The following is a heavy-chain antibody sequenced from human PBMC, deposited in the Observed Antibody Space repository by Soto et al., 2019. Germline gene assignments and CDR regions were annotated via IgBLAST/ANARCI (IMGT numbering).Heavy chain of an antibody. Sequence: SETLRLPWTVSRGYMNSYYWSWIRQPPGKGPEWIGYIYYSGSTNYNPSLKSRVTISVDTSKNQFSLKLSSVTAADAAVYYCAGGPMGYDSWGQGTLVTVS. D-gene: IGHD3-16*01. CDR3: AGGPMGYDS. CDR1: RGYMNSYY. J-gene: IGHJ4*02. CDR2: IYYSGST. V-gene: IGHV4-59*01.